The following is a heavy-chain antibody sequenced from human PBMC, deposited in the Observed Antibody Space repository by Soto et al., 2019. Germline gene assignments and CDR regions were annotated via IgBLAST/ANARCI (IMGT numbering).Heavy chain of an antibody. D-gene: IGHD3-10*01. J-gene: IGHJ4*02. CDR3: ASSLYYGSGSHDY. Sequence: PGGSLRLSCAASGFTFSSYAMSWVRQAPGKGLEWVSAISGGGVNTYYADSVKGRFTISRDNSKNTLYLQMNSLRAEDTAVYYCASSLYYGSGSHDYWGQGTLVTVSS. V-gene: IGHV3-23*01. CDR1: GFTFSSYA. CDR2: ISGGGVNT.